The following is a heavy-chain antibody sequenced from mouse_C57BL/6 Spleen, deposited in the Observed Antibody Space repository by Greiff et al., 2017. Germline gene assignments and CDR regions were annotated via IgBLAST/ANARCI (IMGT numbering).Heavy chain of an antibody. V-gene: IGHV1-50*01. D-gene: IGHD1-1*01. Sequence: QVQLKQPGAELVKPGASVKLSCKASGYTFTSYWMQWVKQRPGQGLEWIGEIDPSDSYTNYNQKFKGKATLTVDTSSSTAYMQLSSLTSEDSAVYYCARGGKTTVVATDFDDWGQGTTLTVSS. CDR3: ARGGKTTVVATDFDD. CDR2: IDPSDSYT. CDR1: GYTFTSYW. J-gene: IGHJ2*01.